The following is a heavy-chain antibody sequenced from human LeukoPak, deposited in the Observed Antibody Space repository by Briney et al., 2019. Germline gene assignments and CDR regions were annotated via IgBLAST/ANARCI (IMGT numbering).Heavy chain of an antibody. D-gene: IGHD2-2*01. J-gene: IGHJ4*02. V-gene: IGHV1-69*13. CDR2: IIPIFGTA. CDR3: ARRKGFCSSISCYGPDLDY. Sequence: GASVKVSCKVSGGTFSSYAINWVRQAPGQGLEWMGGIIPIFGTANYAQKFQGRVTITADESTSTAYMELSSLRSEDTAVYYCARRKGFCSSISCYGPDLDYWGQGTLVTVPS. CDR1: GGTFSSYA.